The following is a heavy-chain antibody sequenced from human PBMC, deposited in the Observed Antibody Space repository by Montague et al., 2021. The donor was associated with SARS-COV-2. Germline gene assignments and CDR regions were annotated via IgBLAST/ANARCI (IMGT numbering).Heavy chain of an antibody. CDR1: VSWNSSSY. J-gene: IGHJ6*01. CDR3: ARAIGSMYSSGWYYYYYGMDV. D-gene: IGHD6-19*01. V-gene: IGHV4-59*01. Sequence: SETLSLTCTGPVSWNSSSYRNCIRQPPGNQLKSFGDIYFSRSTNYNPSLKSRVTISVDTSKNQFSLKLSSVTAADTAVYYCARAIGSMYSSGWYYYYYGMDVWRQGTTVTVSS. CDR2: IYFSRST.